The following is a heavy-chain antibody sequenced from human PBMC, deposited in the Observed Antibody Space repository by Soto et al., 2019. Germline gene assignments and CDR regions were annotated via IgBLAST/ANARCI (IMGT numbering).Heavy chain of an antibody. D-gene: IGHD3-10*01. Sequence: QVQLVQSGAEVKKPGSSVKVSCKASGGTFSSYTISWVRQAPGQGLEWMGRIIPILGIANYAQKFQGRVTNTADKSTSTAYMELSSLGSEDTAVYYCARERVTVVRGVIIDRRPFGYWGQGTLVTVSS. CDR1: GGTFSSYT. V-gene: IGHV1-69*08. J-gene: IGHJ4*02. CDR3: ARERVTVVRGVIIDRRPFGY. CDR2: IIPILGIA.